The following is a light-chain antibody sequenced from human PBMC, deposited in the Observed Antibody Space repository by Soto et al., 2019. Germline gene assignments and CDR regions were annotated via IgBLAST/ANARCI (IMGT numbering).Light chain of an antibody. V-gene: IGKV1-27*01. CDR1: QGISNY. CDR2: GAS. CDR3: LKYDRAPFT. Sequence: DIQMTQSPSSLSAYLGDRVTITSRASQGISNYLAWYQQKPGRLPKLLLFGASTLQSGVPARFSGSGSGTLCRLTIYGLLPEDLATYYCLKYDRAPFTFGPGAKGDFK. J-gene: IGKJ3*01.